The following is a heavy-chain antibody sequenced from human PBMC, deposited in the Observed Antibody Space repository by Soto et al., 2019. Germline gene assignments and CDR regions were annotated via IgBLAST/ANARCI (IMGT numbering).Heavy chain of an antibody. CDR3: ARSIAVPGLDS. Sequence: LGRCLGLGCVASVVSVWTYEIDGVGQDPGKGLDWVAVISNDGSKKYFVDSVKGRFTISRDKSNNTVYLQMNSLRAEDTALYYCARSIAVPGLDSWAPGTLVTVSS. CDR1: VVSVWTYE. CDR2: ISNDGSKK. J-gene: IGHJ4*02. V-gene: IGHV3-30*19. D-gene: IGHD6-19*01.